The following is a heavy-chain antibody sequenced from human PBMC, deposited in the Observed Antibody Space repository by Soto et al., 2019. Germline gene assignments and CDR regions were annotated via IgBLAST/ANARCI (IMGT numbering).Heavy chain of an antibody. CDR3: ARTLPPMMVRGTNWFDP. CDR1: GGSFSGYY. J-gene: IGHJ5*02. Sequence: QVQLQQWGAGLLKPSETLSLTCAVYGGSFSGYYWSWIRQPPGKGLEWIGEINHSGSTNYNPSLKCRVTISVATSKNHFSLTLASVTAADTAVYSCARTLPPMMVRGTNWFDPWGQGTLVTVPS. D-gene: IGHD3-10*01. CDR2: INHSGST. V-gene: IGHV4-34*01.